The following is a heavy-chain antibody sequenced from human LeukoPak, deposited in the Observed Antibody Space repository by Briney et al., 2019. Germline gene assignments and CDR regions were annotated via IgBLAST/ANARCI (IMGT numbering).Heavy chain of an antibody. Sequence: PSETLSLTCTVSGGSISSYYWSWIRQPPGKGLEWIGYIYYSGSTNYNPSLKSRVTISVDTSKNQFSLKPSSVTAADTAVYYCARDVTLGGWFDPWGQGTLVTVSS. D-gene: IGHD5-18*01. CDR1: GGSISSYY. CDR2: IYYSGST. CDR3: ARDVTLGGWFDP. V-gene: IGHV4-59*01. J-gene: IGHJ5*02.